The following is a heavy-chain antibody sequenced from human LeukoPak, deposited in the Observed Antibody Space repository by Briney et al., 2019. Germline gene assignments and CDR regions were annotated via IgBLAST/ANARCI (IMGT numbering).Heavy chain of an antibody. V-gene: IGHV4-4*02. CDR3: ARSMNYYDSSGYLG. Sequence: SETLSLTCAVSGASISSNYWWSWVRQPPGKGLEWIGEIYHGGNTNYNPSLKSRVTISVDTSKNQFSLELSSVTAADTAVYYCARSMNYYDSSGYLGWGQGTLVTVSS. CDR1: GASISSNYW. J-gene: IGHJ4*02. D-gene: IGHD3-22*01. CDR2: IYHGGNT.